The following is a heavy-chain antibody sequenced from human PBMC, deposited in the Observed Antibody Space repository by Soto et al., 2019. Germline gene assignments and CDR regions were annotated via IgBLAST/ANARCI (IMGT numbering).Heavy chain of an antibody. CDR3: ARDNGMAGSFDP. V-gene: IGHV3-48*02. J-gene: IGHJ5*02. Sequence: EVQLEESGGGLVQPGGSLRLSCAASGFTFRADSMNWARQAPGKGLEWISYITASSDTIFYADSVKGRFTISRDNAKNSLYLQMHSLRDEDTAVYYCARDNGMAGSFDPWGQGTLVTVSS. CDR2: ITASSDTI. D-gene: IGHD2-8*01. CDR1: GFTFRADS.